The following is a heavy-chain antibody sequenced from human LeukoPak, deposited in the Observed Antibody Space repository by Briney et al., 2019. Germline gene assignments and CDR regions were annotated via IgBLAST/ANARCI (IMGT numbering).Heavy chain of an antibody. CDR3: AREHGDYYFDY. D-gene: IGHD4-17*01. Sequence: GGSLRLSCAASGFTFSSYAMHWVRQAPGKGLEWVAVISYDGSNKYYADSVKGRFTISRDNSKNTLYLQMNSLRAEDTAVYYCAREHGDYYFDYWGQGTLVTVSS. J-gene: IGHJ4*02. V-gene: IGHV3-30-3*01. CDR1: GFTFSSYA. CDR2: ISYDGSNK.